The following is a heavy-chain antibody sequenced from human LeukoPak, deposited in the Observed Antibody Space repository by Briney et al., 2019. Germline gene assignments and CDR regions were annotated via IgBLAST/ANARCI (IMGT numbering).Heavy chain of an antibody. CDR3: ARVYSGWYLYYYYYMDV. J-gene: IGHJ6*03. CDR1: GFTFSSYW. Sequence: GGSLRLSCAASGFTFSSYWMSWVRQAPGKGLEWVANIKQDGSEKYYVDSVKGRFTISRDNAKNSLYLQMNSLRAEDTAVYYCARVYSGWYLYYYYYMDVWGKGTTVTISS. V-gene: IGHV3-7*01. D-gene: IGHD6-19*01. CDR2: IKQDGSEK.